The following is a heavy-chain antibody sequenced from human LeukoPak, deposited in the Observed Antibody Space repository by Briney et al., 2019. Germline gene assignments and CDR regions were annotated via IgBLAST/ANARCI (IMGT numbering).Heavy chain of an antibody. V-gene: IGHV4-59*08. D-gene: IGHD3-10*01. CDR1: GVSISSYY. CDR2: IYYSGST. J-gene: IGHJ4*02. Sequence: SETLSLTCTVSGVSISSYYWSWIRQPPGKGLEWIWYIYYSGSTNYNPSLKSRVTISVVTSKNQFSLKLSSVTAADTAVYYCGRHLYGSGSSRGFDYWGQGTLVTVSS. CDR3: GRHLYGSGSSRGFDY.